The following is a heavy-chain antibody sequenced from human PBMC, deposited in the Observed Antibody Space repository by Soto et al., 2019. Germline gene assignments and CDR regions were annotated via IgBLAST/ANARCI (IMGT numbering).Heavy chain of an antibody. D-gene: IGHD2-21*01. CDR3: ATVSPSICGGVNCYRLDSYFDS. Sequence: QVQLVQSGAEVKKPGSSLKVSCKTSGVTFSTSGISWVRQGPGQGLEWMGGIIPLFGTPKYARKFQGRVSITADPSATTTYLQLSGLSSDDTAIYYCATVSPSICGGVNCYRLDSYFDSWGQGSQVVFSS. CDR1: GVTFSTSG. V-gene: IGHV1-69*01. CDR2: IIPLFGTP. J-gene: IGHJ4*03.